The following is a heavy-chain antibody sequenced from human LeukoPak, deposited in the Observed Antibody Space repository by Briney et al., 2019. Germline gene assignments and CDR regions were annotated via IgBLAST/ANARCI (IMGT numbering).Heavy chain of an antibody. V-gene: IGHV1-18*01. CDR1: GYTFTKYA. D-gene: IGHD2-2*01. CDR3: MRARGYCTNTSCQRWFDP. Sequence: GATVKVSCKASGYTFTKYAMNWVRQAPGQGLEWMGWISGYNGNTNYAQKFQGGVSMTTDTSTSTAYLELRSLRSDDTAVYYCMRARGYCTNTSCQRWFDPWGQGTLVTVSS. J-gene: IGHJ5*02. CDR2: ISGYNGNT.